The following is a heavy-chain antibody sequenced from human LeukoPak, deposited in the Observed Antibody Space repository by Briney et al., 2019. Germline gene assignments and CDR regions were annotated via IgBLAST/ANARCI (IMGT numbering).Heavy chain of an antibody. D-gene: IGHD2-2*01. CDR2: IYYSGST. J-gene: IGHJ5*02. Sequence: PSETLSLTCTVSGGSISSHYWSWIRQPPGKGLEWIGYIYYSGSTNYNPSLKSRVTISVDTSKNQFPLKLSSVTATDTAVYYCARTPNDIVVVPAAENWFDPWGQGTLVTVSS. CDR1: GGSISSHY. CDR3: ARTPNDIVVVPAAENWFDP. V-gene: IGHV4-59*11.